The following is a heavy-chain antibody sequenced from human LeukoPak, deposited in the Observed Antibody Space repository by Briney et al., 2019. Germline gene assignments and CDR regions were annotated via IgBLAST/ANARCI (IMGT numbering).Heavy chain of an antibody. CDR1: GFTFSRYS. J-gene: IGHJ6*03. D-gene: IGHD6-13*01. Sequence: PGGSLRLSCAASGFTFSRYSMNWVRQAPGKGLEWVSSISISSSYIYYADSVKGRFTMSRDNAKNSLYLQMNSLRAEDTAVYYCAKPHIAAAGAYYYYYMDVWGKGTTVTISS. V-gene: IGHV3-21*04. CDR3: AKPHIAAAGAYYYYYMDV. CDR2: ISISSSYI.